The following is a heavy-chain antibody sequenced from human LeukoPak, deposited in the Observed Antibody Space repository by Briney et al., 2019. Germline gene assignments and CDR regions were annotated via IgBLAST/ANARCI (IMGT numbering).Heavy chain of an antibody. Sequence: GSLRLSCAASGFTSSSYAMSWVRQPPGKGLEWVSAISGSGGTTYYADSVKGRFTISRDNSKNTLYLQMNSLRAEDTAVYYCAKGGHDSYGTYFDYWGQGTLVTVSS. CDR3: AKGGHDSYGTYFDY. V-gene: IGHV3-23*01. J-gene: IGHJ4*02. CDR1: GFTSSSYA. D-gene: IGHD5-18*01. CDR2: ISGSGGTT.